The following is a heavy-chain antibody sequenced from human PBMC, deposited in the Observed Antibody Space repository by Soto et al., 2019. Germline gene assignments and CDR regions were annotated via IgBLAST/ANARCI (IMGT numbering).Heavy chain of an antibody. Sequence: PGGSLRLSCAASGFTFSSYGMHWVRQAPGKGLEWVAVISYDGSNKYYADSVKGRFTISRDNSKNTLYLQMNSLRAEDTAVYYCAKDERNDFWGGSPTGLQGYWGQGTLVTGSS. D-gene: IGHD3-3*01. CDR3: AKDERNDFWGGSPTGLQGY. V-gene: IGHV3-30*18. CDR1: GFTFSSYG. CDR2: ISYDGSNK. J-gene: IGHJ4*02.